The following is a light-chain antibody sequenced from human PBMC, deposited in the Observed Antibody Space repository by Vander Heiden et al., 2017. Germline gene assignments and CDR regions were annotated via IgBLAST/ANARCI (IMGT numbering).Light chain of an antibody. CDR3: QQYNTYST. CDR2: EAS. Sequence: IQMTQSPSTQSASVGERVTITCRASQSISNRLAWYQQKPGKAPKLLIYEASSLESGVPSRFSGSGSGTEFTLTISSLQPDDFATYYCQQYNTYSTFGQGTKVEIE. V-gene: IGKV1-5*03. CDR1: QSISNR. J-gene: IGKJ1*01.